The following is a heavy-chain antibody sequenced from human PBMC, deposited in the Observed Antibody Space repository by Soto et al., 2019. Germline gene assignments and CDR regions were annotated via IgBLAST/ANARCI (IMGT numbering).Heavy chain of an antibody. CDR1: GGTFSSYA. CDR3: ARDLSRGSPSNWFDP. V-gene: IGHV1-18*01. D-gene: IGHD1-26*01. J-gene: IGHJ5*02. Sequence: ASVKVSCKASGGTFSSYAISWVRQAPGQGLEWMGWISAYNGNTNYAQKLQGRVTMTTDTSTSTAYMELRSLRSDDTAVYYCARDLSRGSPSNWFDPWGQGTLVTVSS. CDR2: ISAYNGNT.